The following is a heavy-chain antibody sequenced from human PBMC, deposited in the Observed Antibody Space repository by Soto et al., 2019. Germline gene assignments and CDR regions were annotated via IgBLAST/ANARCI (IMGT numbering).Heavy chain of an antibody. CDR2: IKSDGRNT. CDR1: GFTFRSDG. V-gene: IGHV3-30*03. J-gene: IGHJ4*02. Sequence: AWSLRLSCAASGFTFRSDGMHCVRQSPGKGLEWVAVIKSDGRNTDYADSVKGRFFISRDNTRNMLYLQMNSLRADDTAVYYCARVLGPPGGDYAYWGQGTLVTVSS. D-gene: IGHD4-17*01. CDR3: ARVLGPPGGDYAY.